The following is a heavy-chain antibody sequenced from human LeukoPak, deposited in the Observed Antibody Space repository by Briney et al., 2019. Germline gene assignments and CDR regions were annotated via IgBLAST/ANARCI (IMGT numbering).Heavy chain of an antibody. CDR3: ARGHYRSSRGIAAADY. J-gene: IGHJ4*02. CDR1: GYTFTSYD. Sequence: GASVKVSCKASGYTFTSYDINWVRQATGQGLELMGWMNPNSGNTGYAQKFQGRVTMTRNTSISTAYMELSSLRSEDTAVYYCARGHYRSSRGIAAADYWGQGTLVIVSS. CDR2: MNPNSGNT. V-gene: IGHV1-8*01. D-gene: IGHD6-13*01.